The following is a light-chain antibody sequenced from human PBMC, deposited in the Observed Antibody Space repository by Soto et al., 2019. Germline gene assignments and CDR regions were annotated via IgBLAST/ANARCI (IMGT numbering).Light chain of an antibody. CDR3: HQYNTWPLT. CDR2: DAS. Sequence: EIVMTQSPATLSVSPEERATLSCRASQNIRGNLAWYQQKPGHPPTLLVSDASTRARNIPARFNGSGSGTEFTLAISSLQSEAFAVYYCHQYNTWPLTFGGGTKVEIK. J-gene: IGKJ4*01. V-gene: IGKV3-15*01. CDR1: QNIRGN.